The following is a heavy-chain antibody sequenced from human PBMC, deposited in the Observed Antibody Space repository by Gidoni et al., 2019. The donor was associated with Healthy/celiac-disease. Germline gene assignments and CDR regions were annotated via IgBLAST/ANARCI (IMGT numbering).Heavy chain of an antibody. CDR3: TTEDGFGGKFDY. CDR2: IKSKPDCGTT. J-gene: IGHJ4*02. CDR1: GFTFSNAW. D-gene: IGHD3-16*01. V-gene: IGHV3-15*01. Sequence: EVQLVESGGGLVKPGGSLRLSCAASGFTFSNAWMSWVRQAPGKGLEWVGRIKSKPDCGTTDYAAPVKGRFTISRDDAKNTLYLQMNSRKTEDTAVYYCTTEDGFGGKFDYWGQGTLVTVSS.